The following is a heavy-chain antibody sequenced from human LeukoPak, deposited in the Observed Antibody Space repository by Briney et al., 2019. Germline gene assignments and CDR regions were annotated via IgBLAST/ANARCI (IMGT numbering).Heavy chain of an antibody. CDR3: ASGYSYEGGY. Sequence: SETLSLTCTVSGGSISSGGYYWSWIRQPPGKGLEWIGYIYYSGSTNYNPSLKSRVTISVDTSKNQFSLKLSSVTAADTAVYYCASGYSYEGGYWGQGTLVTVSS. CDR1: GGSISSGGYY. V-gene: IGHV4-61*08. CDR2: IYYSGST. D-gene: IGHD5-18*01. J-gene: IGHJ4*02.